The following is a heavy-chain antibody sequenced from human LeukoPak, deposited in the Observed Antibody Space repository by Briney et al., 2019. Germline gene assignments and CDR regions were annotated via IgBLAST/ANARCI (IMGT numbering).Heavy chain of an antibody. Sequence: SQTFSLTCAISGDSVSSSSSAWSWIRQSPSRGLEWLGRTYYRSKWHNDYAESVKSRITINPDTSKNEFSLQLNSVTPEDTAVYYCARNLRPDFDYWGQGTLVTVSS. J-gene: IGHJ4*02. V-gene: IGHV6-1*01. CDR1: GDSVSSSSSA. CDR3: ARNLRPDFDY. CDR2: TYYRSKWHN.